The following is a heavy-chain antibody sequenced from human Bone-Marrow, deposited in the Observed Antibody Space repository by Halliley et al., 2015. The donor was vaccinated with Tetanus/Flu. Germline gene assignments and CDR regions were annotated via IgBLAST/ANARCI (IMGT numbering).Heavy chain of an antibody. Sequence: TLSLTCTVSGGSVSSTSHYWSWIRQPPRKGLEWIGYIYYTGNTNYNPSLRSRVPMSVDTSKNHFSLNLRSVTAADTAVYYCARGASSAYGFWGQGALISVSS. CDR1: GGSVSSTSHY. CDR2: IYYTGNT. J-gene: IGHJ4*02. CDR3: ARGASSAYGF. V-gene: IGHV4-61*03. D-gene: IGHD3-10*01.